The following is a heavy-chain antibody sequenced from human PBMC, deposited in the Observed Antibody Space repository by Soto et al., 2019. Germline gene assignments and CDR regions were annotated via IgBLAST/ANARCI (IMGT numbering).Heavy chain of an antibody. V-gene: IGHV4-59*01. Sequence: QVQLQESGPGLVKPSETLSLTCTVSSGSIINYYWSWIRQPPVKGLEWIGFIYYSGSTNDNSSLKRPFTMSVDMSRQQLSLNLTSVTAADTAVYYCASRLALATTTGDAFDLWGQGTMVTVSS. J-gene: IGHJ3*01. CDR3: ASRLALATTTGDAFDL. D-gene: IGHD1-26*01. CDR1: SGSIINYY. CDR2: IYYSGST.